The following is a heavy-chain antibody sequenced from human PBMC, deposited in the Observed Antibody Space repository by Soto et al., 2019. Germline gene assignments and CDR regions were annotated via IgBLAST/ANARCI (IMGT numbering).Heavy chain of an antibody. Sequence: SETLSLTCTVSGGSISSGGYYWSWIRQHPGKGLEWIGYIYYSGSTYYNPSLKSRVTISVDTPKNQFSLKLSSVTAADTAVYYCARVLYYDYVWGSYRFDYWGQGTLVTVS. V-gene: IGHV4-31*03. CDR2: IYYSGST. CDR1: GGSISSGGYY. J-gene: IGHJ4*02. CDR3: ARVLYYDYVWGSYRFDY. D-gene: IGHD3-16*02.